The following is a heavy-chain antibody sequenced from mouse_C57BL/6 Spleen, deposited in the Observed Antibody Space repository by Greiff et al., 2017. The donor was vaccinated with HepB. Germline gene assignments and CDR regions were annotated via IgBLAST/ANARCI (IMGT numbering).Heavy chain of an antibody. J-gene: IGHJ1*03. D-gene: IGHD2-5*01. CDR2: IYPGDGDT. CDR3: ARSNYVYFDV. CDR1: GYAFSSSW. V-gene: IGHV1-82*01. Sequence: VQLQQSGPELVKPGASVKISCKASGYAFSSSWMNWVKQRPGKGLEWIGRIYPGDGDTNYNGKFKGKATLTADKSSSTAYMQLRSLPSEDSAVYFCARSNYVYFDVWGTGTTVTVSS.